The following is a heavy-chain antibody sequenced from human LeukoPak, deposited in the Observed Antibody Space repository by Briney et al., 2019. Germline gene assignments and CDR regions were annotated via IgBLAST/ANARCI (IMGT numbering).Heavy chain of an antibody. J-gene: IGHJ6*03. CDR2: IYYSGST. V-gene: IGHV4-59*12. CDR3: AREPSIAARPDYYYMDV. D-gene: IGHD6-6*01. CDR1: GGSISSYY. Sequence: PSETLSLTCTVSGGSISSYYWSWIRQPPGKRLEWIGYIYYSGSTNYNPSLKSRVTISVDTSKNQFSLKLSSVTAADTAVYYCAREPSIAARPDYYYMDVWGKGTTVTVSS.